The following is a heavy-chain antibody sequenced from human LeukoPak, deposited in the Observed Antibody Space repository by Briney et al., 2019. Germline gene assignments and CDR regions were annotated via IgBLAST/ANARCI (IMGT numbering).Heavy chain of an antibody. CDR2: IYYSGST. Sequence: PSETLSLTCTVSGGSISNYYWSWIRQPPGKGLEWIGYIYYSGSTNYNPSLKSRVTISVDTSKNQFSLKLSSVTAADTAVYYCARSTTVTEVDYWGQGTLVTVSS. CDR3: ARSTTVTEVDY. V-gene: IGHV4-59*01. D-gene: IGHD4-11*01. J-gene: IGHJ4*02. CDR1: GGSISNYY.